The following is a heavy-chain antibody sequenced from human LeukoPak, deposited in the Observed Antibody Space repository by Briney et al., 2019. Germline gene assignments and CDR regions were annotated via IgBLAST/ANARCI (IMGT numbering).Heavy chain of an antibody. Sequence: GGSLRLSCAASGFTVSSNYMSWVRQAPGKGLEWVSVIYSGGSTYFADSVKGRFTISRDNSNNTLYLQMNNLRTEDTAVYYCARGLQQQQILGDYYYGMDVWGQGTTVTVSS. CDR3: ARGLQQQQILGDYYYGMDV. CDR2: IYSGGST. J-gene: IGHJ6*02. D-gene: IGHD6-13*01. V-gene: IGHV3-53*01. CDR1: GFTVSSNY.